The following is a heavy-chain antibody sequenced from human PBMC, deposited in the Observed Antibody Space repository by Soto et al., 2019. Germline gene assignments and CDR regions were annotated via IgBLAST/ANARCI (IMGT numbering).Heavy chain of an antibody. CDR2: IYYSGTA. D-gene: IGHD5-12*01. CDR1: AGFMSTCRYH. Sequence: SAKLSLTCTGSAGFMSTCRYHGCWLRQHPGEGLEWIGYIYYSGTAYYNPSLKGRTAISADTSQNQFSLQLNSVTAADTAVYYCARDHSGYDGSYPFDIWGQGTMVT. CDR3: ARDHSGYDGSYPFDI. J-gene: IGHJ3*02. V-gene: IGHV4-31*03.